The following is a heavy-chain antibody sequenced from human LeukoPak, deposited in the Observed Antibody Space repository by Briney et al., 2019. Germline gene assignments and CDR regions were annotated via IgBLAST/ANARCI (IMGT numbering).Heavy chain of an antibody. V-gene: IGHV7-4-1*02. Sequence: ASVTVSCKASGYTFTSYAMNWVRQAPGQGLEWMGWINTNTGNPTYAQGLPGRFVFSLDTSVSTAYLQISSLKAEDTAVYYCARVLDIVVVPAAMRNNWFDPWGQGTLVTVSA. CDR1: GYTFTSYA. CDR3: ARVLDIVVVPAAMRNNWFDP. CDR2: INTNTGNP. D-gene: IGHD2-2*01. J-gene: IGHJ5*02.